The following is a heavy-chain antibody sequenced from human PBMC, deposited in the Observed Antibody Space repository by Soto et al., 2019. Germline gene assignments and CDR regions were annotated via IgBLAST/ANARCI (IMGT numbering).Heavy chain of an antibody. J-gene: IGHJ3*01. CDR3: AKGRIAVAAGAFDS. Sequence: QVHLAESGGGVVQPGTSLRLSCAASGFPFDRYAIHWVRQAPGKGLEWVAAIWYDGNYTYYGESVKGRFLISRDNSKNTVFLEMNSLRAEDAAVYFCAKGRIAVAAGAFDSWGPGTRVIVSS. CDR1: GFPFDRYA. CDR2: IWYDGNYT. D-gene: IGHD6-19*01. V-gene: IGHV3-33*03.